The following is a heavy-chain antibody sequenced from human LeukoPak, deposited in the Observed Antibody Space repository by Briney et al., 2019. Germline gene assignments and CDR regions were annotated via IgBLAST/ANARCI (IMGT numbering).Heavy chain of an antibody. J-gene: IGHJ3*02. D-gene: IGHD5-24*01. Sequence: GGSLRLSCAVSGSTVSSNYMSRVRQTPGKGLEWVSVIYSDGNAYYADSVRGRFTISRDNSKNTLYLQMNSLRAEDTAVYYCARVKRDGFNSDAFDIWGQGTMVTVSS. V-gene: IGHV3-53*01. CDR3: ARVKRDGFNSDAFDI. CDR2: IYSDGNA. CDR1: GSTVSSNY.